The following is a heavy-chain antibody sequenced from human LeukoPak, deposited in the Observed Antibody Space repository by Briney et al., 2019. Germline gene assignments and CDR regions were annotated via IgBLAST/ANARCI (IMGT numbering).Heavy chain of an antibody. V-gene: IGHV3-21*01. J-gene: IGHJ4*02. D-gene: IGHD2-2*01. CDR1: GFTFSTYS. CDR3: VRQYCSSTSCSVSDY. CDR2: IGSSSSSI. Sequence: GGSLRVSCAASGFTFSTYSMNWVRQAPGKGLELVSSIGSSSSSIYYADSVKGRFTISRDNAKDSLHLQMNSLRAEDTAVYYCVRQYCSSTSCSVSDYWGQGTPVTVSS.